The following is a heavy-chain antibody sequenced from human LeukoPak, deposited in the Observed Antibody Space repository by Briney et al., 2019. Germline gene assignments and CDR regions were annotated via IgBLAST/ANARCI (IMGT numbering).Heavy chain of an antibody. CDR1: GYKFTNYY. Sequence: GASVKVSCKASGYKFTNYYIHWVRQAPGQGLEWMGLIHASSGVANYAQKLQGRVTMTRDTSISTAYMELSRLRSDDTAVYYCARLSPHYYGSGSSWDYWGQGTLVTVSS. V-gene: IGHV1-2*06. D-gene: IGHD3-10*01. J-gene: IGHJ4*02. CDR3: ARLSPHYYGSGSSWDY. CDR2: IHASSGVA.